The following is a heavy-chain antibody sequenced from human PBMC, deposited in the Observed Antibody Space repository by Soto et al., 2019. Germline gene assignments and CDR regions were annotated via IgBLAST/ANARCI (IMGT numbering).Heavy chain of an antibody. Sequence: PGGSLRLSCAASGFTFSGYWMHWVRQAPGKGLVWVSRINTDGTSTAYADSVKGRFAISRDNAENTLYLQMSSLRAEDTAVYYCARGSPFQARVYGYWGLGTLVTVSS. CDR2: INTDGTST. J-gene: IGHJ4*02. V-gene: IGHV3-74*01. CDR3: ARGSPFQARVYGY. D-gene: IGHD4-17*01. CDR1: GFTFSGYW.